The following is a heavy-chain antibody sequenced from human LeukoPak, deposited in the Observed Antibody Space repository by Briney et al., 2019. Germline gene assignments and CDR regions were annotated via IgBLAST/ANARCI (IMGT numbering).Heavy chain of an antibody. J-gene: IGHJ1*01. CDR2: INHSGST. D-gene: IGHD6-6*01. CDR1: GGSFSGYY. Sequence: PSETLSLTCAVYGGSFSGYYWSWIRQPPGKGLEWIGEINHSGSTNYNPSLKSRVTIPVDTSKNQFSLKLSSVTAADTAVYYCARASSSSGLIGTFWGQGTLVTVSS. V-gene: IGHV4-34*01. CDR3: ARASSSSGLIGTF.